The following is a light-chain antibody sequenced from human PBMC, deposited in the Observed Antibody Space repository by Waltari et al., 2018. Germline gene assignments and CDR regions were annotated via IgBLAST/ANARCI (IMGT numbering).Light chain of an antibody. Sequence: SYVLTQPPSVSVAPGQTARITCGGHNLGSESVHSYQQKPGQAPVLVVYDDSDRPSGIPERFSGSNSGNTATLTISRVEAGDEADYYCQVWDGSSDHYVFGTGTTVTVL. CDR1: NLGSES. CDR3: QVWDGSSDHYV. J-gene: IGLJ1*01. V-gene: IGLV3-21*02. CDR2: DDS.